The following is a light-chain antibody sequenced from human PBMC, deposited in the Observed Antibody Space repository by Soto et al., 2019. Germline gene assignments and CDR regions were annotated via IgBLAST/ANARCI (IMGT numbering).Light chain of an antibody. CDR2: EVS. V-gene: IGLV2-23*02. J-gene: IGLJ1*01. CDR1: SSVVGSYNL. CDR3: CSYAGSSTFV. Sequence: QSALTQPASVSGSPGQSTTISCTGTSSVVGSYNLVSWYQQHPGKAPKLMIYEVSKRPSGVSNRFSGSKSGNTASLTFSGLQAEDEADYYCCSYAGSSTFVFGTGTKVTV.